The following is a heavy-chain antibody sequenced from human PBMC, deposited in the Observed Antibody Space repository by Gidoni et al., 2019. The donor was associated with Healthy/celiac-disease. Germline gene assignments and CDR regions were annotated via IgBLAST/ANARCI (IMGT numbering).Heavy chain of an antibody. J-gene: IGHJ1*01. V-gene: IGHV1-24*01. CDR3: ATGDGAIAAAVYFQH. D-gene: IGHD6-13*01. Sequence: QVQLVQSGAEVKKPGASVKVSCKVSVYTLTELSMHWVRQAPGKGLEWMGGFDPEDGETIYAQKFQGRVTMTEETSTDTAYMELSSLRSEDTAVYYCATGDGAIAAAVYFQHWGQGTLVTVSS. CDR1: VYTLTELS. CDR2: FDPEDGET.